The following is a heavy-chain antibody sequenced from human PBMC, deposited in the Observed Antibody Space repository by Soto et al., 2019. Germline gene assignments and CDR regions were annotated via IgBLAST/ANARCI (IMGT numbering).Heavy chain of an antibody. V-gene: IGHV1-18*01. Sequence: ASVKVSCKASGYTFTSYGISWVRQAPGQGLEWMGCINAGNGNPKYSQKFQGRVTITADESTSTAYMELSSLRSEDTAVYYCASHSGSSPEGRYYYGMDVWGQGTTVTVSS. CDR2: INAGNGNP. CDR3: ASHSGSSPEGRYYYGMDV. J-gene: IGHJ6*02. CDR1: GYTFTSYG. D-gene: IGHD1-26*01.